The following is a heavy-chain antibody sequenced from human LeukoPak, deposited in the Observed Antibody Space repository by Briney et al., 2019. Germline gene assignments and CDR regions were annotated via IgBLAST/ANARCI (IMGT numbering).Heavy chain of an antibody. J-gene: IGHJ4*02. D-gene: IGHD6-13*01. CDR1: GGSISSGDYY. Sequence: NPSETLSLTCTVSGGSISSGDYYWSWIRQPPGKGLEWIGYIYCSGSTYYNPSLKSRVTISVDTSKNQFSLKLSSVTAADTAVYYCARTTQGGYSSSWYFDYWGQGTLVTVSS. V-gene: IGHV4-30-4*08. CDR2: IYCSGST. CDR3: ARTTQGGYSSSWYFDY.